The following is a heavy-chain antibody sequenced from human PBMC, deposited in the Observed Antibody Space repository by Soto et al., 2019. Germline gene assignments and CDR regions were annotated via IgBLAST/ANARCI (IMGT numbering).Heavy chain of an antibody. Sequence: QVQLQESGPGLVKPSQTLSLTCTVSGGSISSGGYYWSWIRQHPGKGLEWIGYIYYSGSTYYNPSLKCRVTISVDTSKNQFSLKLSSVTAADTAVYYCAREVVVVAASSYNWFDPWGQGTLVTVSS. J-gene: IGHJ5*02. CDR2: IYYSGST. V-gene: IGHV4-31*03. CDR3: AREVVVVAASSYNWFDP. D-gene: IGHD2-15*01. CDR1: GGSISSGGYY.